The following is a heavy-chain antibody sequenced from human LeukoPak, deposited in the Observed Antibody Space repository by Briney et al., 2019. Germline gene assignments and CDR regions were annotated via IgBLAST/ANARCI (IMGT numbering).Heavy chain of an antibody. D-gene: IGHD2-2*01. J-gene: IGHJ4*02. CDR2: ISYDGRNK. CDR1: GFTFSSYA. V-gene: IGHV3-30*04. CDR3: AKGPLRGTAAAIDY. Sequence: GGSLRLSCAASGFTFSSYAMHWVRQAPGKGLEWVAVISYDGRNKHYPDSVKGRFTISRDISTDTLWLQMDSLRTEDTAVYYCAKGPLRGTAAAIDYWGQGTLVTVSS.